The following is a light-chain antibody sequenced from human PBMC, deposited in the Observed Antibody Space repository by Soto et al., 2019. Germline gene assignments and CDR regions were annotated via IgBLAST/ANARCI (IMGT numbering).Light chain of an antibody. Sequence: IHMTQSPSTLPAPVRDRVTITCRASQSISSWLAWYQQKPGKAPKRLLYDAPSLGSRGPSRCTGSGSGTEFTPTISSRQADDFVTYYCQQYKSHPLTFGQGTKVDIK. CDR3: QQYKSHPLT. CDR2: DAP. CDR1: QSISSW. V-gene: IGKV1-5*01. J-gene: IGKJ1*01.